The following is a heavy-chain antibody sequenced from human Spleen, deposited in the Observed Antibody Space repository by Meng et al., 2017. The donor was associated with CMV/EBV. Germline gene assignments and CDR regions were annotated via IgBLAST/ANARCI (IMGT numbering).Heavy chain of an antibody. CDR1: GFNFSSYG. CDR3: AKDLGSQTTLPGIDY. V-gene: IGHV3-30*02. J-gene: IGHJ4*02. CDR2: TRYDGIYK. Sequence: GESLKISCAASGFNFSSYGMHWVRQAPGKGLEWVAFTRYDGIYKYYADSVKDRFTISRDNSKDTLYVQMNSLRAEDTAVYYCAKDLGSQTTLPGIDYWGQGTLVTVSS. D-gene: IGHD4-11*01.